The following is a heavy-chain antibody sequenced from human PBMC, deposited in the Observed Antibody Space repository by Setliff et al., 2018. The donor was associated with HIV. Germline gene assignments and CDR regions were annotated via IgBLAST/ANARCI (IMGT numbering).Heavy chain of an antibody. CDR1: GDTFSNYP. V-gene: IGHV1-69*13. D-gene: IGHD1-26*01. CDR2: IIPALGTA. Sequence: SVKVSCKASGDTFSNYPISWLRQAPGQGPEWMGGIIPALGTANDAQKFQGRVTFTADESTNTAFMELSSLRSEDTAVYYCARDAGYSGSAWDSWGQGTLVTVSS. CDR3: ARDAGYSGSAWDS. J-gene: IGHJ4*02.